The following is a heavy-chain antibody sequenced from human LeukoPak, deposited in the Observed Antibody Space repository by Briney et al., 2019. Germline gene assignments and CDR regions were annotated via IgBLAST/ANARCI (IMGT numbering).Heavy chain of an antibody. CDR2: MKVDGSDI. V-gene: IGHV3-7*03. Sequence: GGSLRLSCAASGFTFTNDFMTWVRQAPGKGLEWVANMKVDGSDIHYVDSVKGRFTISRDNARNSLYLQMNSLRAEDTAVYYCARVPGYSYGYRREYFDYWGQGTLVTVSS. D-gene: IGHD5-18*01. CDR1: GFTFTNDF. J-gene: IGHJ4*02. CDR3: ARVPGYSYGYRREYFDY.